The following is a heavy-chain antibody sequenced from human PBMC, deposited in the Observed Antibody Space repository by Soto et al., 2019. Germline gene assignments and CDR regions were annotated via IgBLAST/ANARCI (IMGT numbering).Heavy chain of an antibody. CDR2: ISSSSSYI. V-gene: IGHV3-21*01. Sequence: PGGSLRLSCAASGFTFSSYSMNWVRQAPGKGLEWVSSISSSSSYIYYADSVKGRFTIPRDNAKNSLYLQMNSLRAEDTAVYYCARESHYCSSTSCYNWFDPWGQGTLVTVSS. CDR3: ARESHYCSSTSCYNWFDP. D-gene: IGHD2-2*01. J-gene: IGHJ5*02. CDR1: GFTFSSYS.